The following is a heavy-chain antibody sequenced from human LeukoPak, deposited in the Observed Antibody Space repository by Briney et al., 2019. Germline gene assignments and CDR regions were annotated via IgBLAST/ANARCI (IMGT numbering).Heavy chain of an antibody. V-gene: IGHV3-30*18. CDR3: VKGPGPTVNYYFDF. D-gene: IGHD4-17*01. J-gene: IGHJ4*02. CDR2: ISYDGSNK. Sequence: PGRSLRLSCAASGFTFSSYGMHWVRQAPGKGLEWVAVISYDGSNKYYADSVKGRFTISRDNSKNTLYLQMSSLRADDTAVYYCVKGPGPTVNYYFDFWGQGTLVTVSS. CDR1: GFTFSSYG.